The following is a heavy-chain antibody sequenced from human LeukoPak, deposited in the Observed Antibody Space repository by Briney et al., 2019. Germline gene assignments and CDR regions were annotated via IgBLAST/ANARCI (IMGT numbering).Heavy chain of an antibody. V-gene: IGHV4-30-4*01. Sequence: SETLSLTCTVSGGSISSGDYYWSWIRQPPGKGLEWIGYIYYSGSTYYNPSLKSRVTISVDTSKNQFSLKLSSVTAADTAVYYCARVGVTTGWFDYWGQGTLVTVSS. J-gene: IGHJ4*02. CDR3: ARVGVTTGWFDY. D-gene: IGHD2-21*02. CDR1: GGSISSGDYY. CDR2: IYYSGST.